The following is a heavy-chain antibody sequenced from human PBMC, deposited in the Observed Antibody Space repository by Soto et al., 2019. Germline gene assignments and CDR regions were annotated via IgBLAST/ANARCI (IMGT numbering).Heavy chain of an antibody. CDR3: AKDSNKYSSSLRGRYFDY. D-gene: IGHD4-4*01. CDR1: GFSFRTYG. Sequence: QVQLVESGGGLVQPGTSLRLSCAVSGFSFRTYGFHWVRQPPGKGLEWVAVISPKGHSDSVEGRFTISRDNSKDTLYLQMNSLGAEDTAVYYCAKDSNKYSSSLRGRYFDYWGQGIGVTVSS. V-gene: IGHV3-33*06. CDR2: ISPK. J-gene: IGHJ4*02.